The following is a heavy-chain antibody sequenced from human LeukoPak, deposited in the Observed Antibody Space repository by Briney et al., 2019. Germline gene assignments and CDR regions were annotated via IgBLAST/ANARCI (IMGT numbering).Heavy chain of an antibody. V-gene: IGHV1-18*04. CDR1: GYAFTTIG. Sequence: ASVKVSCRASGYAFTTIGFSWVRQAPGQGLEWMGWISGANGNTNYAPQFQGRVTMTIDTSTSTAFMELRSLRSGDTAVYSCATDHYNAFHFWGQGTMVIVSS. J-gene: IGHJ3*01. CDR3: ATDHYNAFHF. CDR2: ISGANGNT. D-gene: IGHD3-10*01.